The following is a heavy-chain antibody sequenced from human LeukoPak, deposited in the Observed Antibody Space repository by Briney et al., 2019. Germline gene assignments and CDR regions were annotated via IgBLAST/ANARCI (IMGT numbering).Heavy chain of an antibody. Sequence: ASVKVSCKASGYTFTGYYMHWVRQAPGQGLEWMGWINPNSGGTNYAQKFQGRVTMTRDTSISTAYMELSRLRSDDTAVYYCASTPTIAARLYYFDYWGQGTLVTVSS. D-gene: IGHD6-6*01. CDR3: ASTPTIAARLYYFDY. CDR2: INPNSGGT. V-gene: IGHV1-2*02. CDR1: GYTFTGYY. J-gene: IGHJ4*02.